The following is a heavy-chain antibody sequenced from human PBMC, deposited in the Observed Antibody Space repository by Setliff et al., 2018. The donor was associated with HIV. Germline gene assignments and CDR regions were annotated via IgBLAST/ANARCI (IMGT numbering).Heavy chain of an antibody. CDR2: ISGSGGDT. D-gene: IGHD3-10*01. V-gene: IGHV3-23*01. Sequence: GGSLRRSCAASGFTFSSYAMTWVRQAPGKGLECIAVISGSGGDTYYADSVKGRFVISREKSKSTLYLQMNSLRAEDTAVYYCAKKTAAYTSGSWLHYWGQGTLVTVSS. CDR1: GFTFSSYA. CDR3: AKKTAAYTSGSWLHY. J-gene: IGHJ4*02.